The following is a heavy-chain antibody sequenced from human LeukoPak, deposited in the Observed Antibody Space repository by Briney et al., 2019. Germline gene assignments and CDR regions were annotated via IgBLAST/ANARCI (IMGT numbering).Heavy chain of an antibody. J-gene: IGHJ4*02. CDR2: ISYDGSNK. V-gene: IGHV3-30*04. CDR1: GFTFSSYA. Sequence: GGSLRLSCAASGFTFSSYAMHWVRQAPGKGLEWVAVISYDGSNKYYADSVKGRFTISRDNSKNTLYLQMNSLRAEDTAVYYCARESYGLDYWGQGTLATVSS. CDR3: ARESYGLDY. D-gene: IGHD4-17*01.